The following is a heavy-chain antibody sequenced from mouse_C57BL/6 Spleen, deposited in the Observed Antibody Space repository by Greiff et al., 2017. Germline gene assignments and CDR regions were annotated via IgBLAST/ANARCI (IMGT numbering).Heavy chain of an antibody. V-gene: IGHV5-16*01. J-gene: IGHJ4*01. CDR3: ARVYGYGVDAMDY. CDR1: GFTFSDYY. D-gene: IGHD2-2*01. CDR2: INYDGSST. Sequence: VKLVESEGGLVQPGSSMKLSCTASGFTFSDYYMAWVRQVPEKGLEWVANINYDGSSTYYLDSLKSRFIISRDNAKNILYLQMSSLKSEDTATYCCARVYGYGVDAMDYWGQGTSVTVSS.